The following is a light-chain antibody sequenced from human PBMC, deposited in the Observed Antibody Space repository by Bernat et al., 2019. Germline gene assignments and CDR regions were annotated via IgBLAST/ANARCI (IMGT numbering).Light chain of an antibody. Sequence: QSALTQPASVSGSPGQSITISCTETSSDLHNYNFVSWYQQHPGKAPKLMIYDVTKRPSGVSYRFSGSKSGNTASLTISGLQADDEADYYCISYTTDTTPVFGAGTKLTVL. CDR3: ISYTTDTTPV. J-gene: IGLJ2*01. CDR1: SSDLHNYNF. V-gene: IGLV2-14*03. CDR2: DVT.